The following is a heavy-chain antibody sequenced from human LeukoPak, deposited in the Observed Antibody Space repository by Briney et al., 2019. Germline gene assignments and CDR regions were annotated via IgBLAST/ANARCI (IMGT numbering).Heavy chain of an antibody. CDR3: AREFYDFWSGQRQYYFDY. CDR1: GYTFTGYY. Sequence: ASVKVSCKASGYTFTGYYMHWVRQAPGQGLEWMGRINPNSGGTNYAQKFQGRVTMTRDTSISTAYMELSRLRSDDTAVYYCAREFYDFWSGQRQYYFDYWGQGTLVTVSS. D-gene: IGHD3-3*01. CDR2: INPNSGGT. V-gene: IGHV1-2*06. J-gene: IGHJ4*02.